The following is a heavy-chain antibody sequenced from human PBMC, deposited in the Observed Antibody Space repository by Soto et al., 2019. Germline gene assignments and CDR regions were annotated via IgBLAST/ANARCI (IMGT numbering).Heavy chain of an antibody. CDR2: ISGSGGST. CDR1: TFSSSA. CDR3: AKLIAARRYYYYYGMDV. D-gene: IGHD6-6*01. J-gene: IGHJ6*02. V-gene: IGHV3-23*01. Sequence: TFSSSAMSWVRQAPGKGLEWVSAISGSGGSTYYADSVKGRFTISRDNSKNTLYLQMNSLRAEDTAVYYCAKLIAARRYYYYYGMDVWGQGTTVTVS.